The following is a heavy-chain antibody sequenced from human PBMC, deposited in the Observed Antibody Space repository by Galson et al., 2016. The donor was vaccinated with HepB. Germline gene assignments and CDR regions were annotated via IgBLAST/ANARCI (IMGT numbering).Heavy chain of an antibody. J-gene: IGHJ4*02. CDR2: IIPISETA. Sequence: SVKVSCKASGYTFTAYAMYWVRQAPGQGLEWMGGIIPISETADYAQKFQDRVTITADKPTTTAHMVLSSLRSEDTAMYYCARGTTVGTFDYWGQGTLVIVSS. D-gene: IGHD4-23*01. V-gene: IGHV1-69*06. CDR1: GYTFTAYA. CDR3: ARGTTVGTFDY.